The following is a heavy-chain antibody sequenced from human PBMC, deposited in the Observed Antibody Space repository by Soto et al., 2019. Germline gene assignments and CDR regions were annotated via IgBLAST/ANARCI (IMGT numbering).Heavy chain of an antibody. V-gene: IGHV4-30-2*01. CDR3: AREGGSGSPHWSFNG. CDR2: IFHSGST. D-gene: IGHD1-26*01. Sequence: QLQLQESGSGLVKPSQTLSLTCAVSGGSISSGGYSWSWLRQPPGKGLEWIGYIFHSGSTYYNPSLKCRVATSVAGATTHVSLERSSVTAADTAVNYCAREGGSGSPHWSFNGWGRGTLVTVSS. CDR1: GGSISSGGYS. J-gene: IGHJ2*01.